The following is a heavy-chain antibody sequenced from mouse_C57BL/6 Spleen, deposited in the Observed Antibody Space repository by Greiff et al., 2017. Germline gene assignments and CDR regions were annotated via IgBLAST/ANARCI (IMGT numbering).Heavy chain of an antibody. Sequence: VQLKEPGGGLVKPGGSLKLSCAASGFTFSDYGMHWVRQAPEKGLEWVAYISSGSSTIYYADTVKGRFTISRDNAKNTLFLQMTSLRSEDTAMYYCARGVTPAIDVWGPGTSVTVSS. D-gene: IGHD2-12*01. CDR2: ISSGSSTI. V-gene: IGHV5-17*01. CDR3: ARGVTPAIDV. J-gene: IGHJ4*01. CDR1: GFTFSDYG.